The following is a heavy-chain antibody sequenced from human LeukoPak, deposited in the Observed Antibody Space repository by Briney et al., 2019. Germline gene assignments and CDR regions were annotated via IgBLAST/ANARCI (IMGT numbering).Heavy chain of an antibody. J-gene: IGHJ6*03. V-gene: IGHV1-69*05. Sequence: AVKVSCKASGGTFSSYSITWVRQAPGQGLEWMGGIMPLFNTANYAQQFQGRVTITTDESTSTAYMELSSLRFEDTAMYYCARVDRYHYYLDVWGKGTTVTVSS. CDR2: IMPLFNTA. CDR3: ARVDRYHYYLDV. CDR1: GGTFSSYS.